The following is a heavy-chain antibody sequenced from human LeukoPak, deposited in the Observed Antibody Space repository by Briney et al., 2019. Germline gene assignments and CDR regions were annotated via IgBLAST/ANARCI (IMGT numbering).Heavy chain of an antibody. D-gene: IGHD3-3*01. J-gene: IGHJ5*02. CDR3: ARGPIFDP. CDR2: INPNSGGT. CDR1: GYTFSDNY. V-gene: IGHV1-2*02. Sequence: DSVKVSCKASGYTFSDNYMHWVRQAPGQGLEWMGWINPNSGGTNYAQKFQGRVSMTRDTSISTAYMELSRLRSDDTAVYYCARGPIFDPWGQGTLVTVSS.